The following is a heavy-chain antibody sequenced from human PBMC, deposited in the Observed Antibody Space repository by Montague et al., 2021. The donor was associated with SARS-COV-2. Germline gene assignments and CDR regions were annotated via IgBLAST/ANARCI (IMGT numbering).Heavy chain of an antibody. D-gene: IGHD6-13*01. CDR3: VRGIEAAGSYDY. J-gene: IGHJ4*02. CDR2: PHLRTMRKS. Sequence: CAISGDSVSEIRRRSNEHTSDLQSHDEFLCRPHLRTMRKSDYARSVKSRIAINPDTSKNQFSLQLSSVTPEDTALYYCVRGIEAAGSYDYWGQGTLVTVSS. CDR1: GDSVSEIRRR. V-gene: IGHV6-1*01.